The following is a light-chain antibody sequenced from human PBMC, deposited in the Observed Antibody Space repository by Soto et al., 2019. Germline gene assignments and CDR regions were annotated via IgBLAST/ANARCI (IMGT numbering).Light chain of an antibody. CDR2: GAS. V-gene: IGKV3-20*01. CDR1: QSVSSSY. CDR3: QQYGSSPTT. Sequence: EIVLTQSPGTLSLSPGERATLSCRASQSVSSSYLAWYQQKPGQAPRLLIYGASSTATGIPDRFSGSGSGPDFTLTIRRLEPEDFAVYYCQQYGSSPTTFGQGTKVEIK. J-gene: IGKJ1*01.